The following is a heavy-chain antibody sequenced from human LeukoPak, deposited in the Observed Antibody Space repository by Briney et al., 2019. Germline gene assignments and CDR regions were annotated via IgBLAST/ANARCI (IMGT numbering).Heavy chain of an antibody. J-gene: IGHJ4*02. CDR1: RFTFSNYA. D-gene: IGHD6-13*01. CDR3: ARPPNIAAAGQD. CDR2: ISWNSGSI. V-gene: IGHV3-9*01. Sequence: GRSLRLSCAASRFTFSNYAMHWVRQAPGKGLEWVSGISWNSGSIGYADSVKGRFTISRDNAKNSLYLQMNSLRVEDTAVYYCARPPNIAAAGQDWGQGTLVTVSS.